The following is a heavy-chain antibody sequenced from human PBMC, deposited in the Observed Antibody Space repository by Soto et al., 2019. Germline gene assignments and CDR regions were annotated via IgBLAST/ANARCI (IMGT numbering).Heavy chain of an antibody. CDR3: AGYDSSGYPRRRDAFDI. CDR2: INHSGST. CDR1: GGSFSGYY. J-gene: IGHJ3*02. Sequence: SETLSLTCAVYGGSFSGYYWSWIRQPPGKGLEWIGEINHSGSTNYNPSLKSRVTISVDTSKNQFSLKLSSVTAADTAVYYCAGYDSSGYPRRRDAFDIWGQGTMVTVSS. D-gene: IGHD3-22*01. V-gene: IGHV4-34*01.